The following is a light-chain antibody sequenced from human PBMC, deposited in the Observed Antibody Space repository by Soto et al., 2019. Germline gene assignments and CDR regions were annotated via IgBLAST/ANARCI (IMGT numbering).Light chain of an antibody. Sequence: DIQMTQSPSSLSASLGDRVTITCRASQTISTYVTWYQQKPGKAPKALISDASTLQSGVPSRFSGSGSGTDFTLLISSLQPEDVATYYCQQSFSSLLSFGGGTQVEIK. CDR1: QTISTY. CDR2: DAS. CDR3: QQSFSSLLS. V-gene: IGKV1-39*01. J-gene: IGKJ4*01.